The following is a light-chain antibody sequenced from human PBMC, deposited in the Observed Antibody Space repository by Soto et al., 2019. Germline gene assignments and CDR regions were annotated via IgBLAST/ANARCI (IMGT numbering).Light chain of an antibody. J-gene: IGKJ2*01. Sequence: DIVMTQSPDSLAVSLGERATINFKSSQSVLYSSNNKNYLAWYQQKPRQPPKLLIYWASTRESGVPDRFSGSGSGTDFTLTISSLQAEDVAVSYCQQYYSSPPYTFGQGTKLEIK. V-gene: IGKV4-1*01. CDR3: QQYYSSPPYT. CDR2: WAS. CDR1: QSVLYSSNNKNY.